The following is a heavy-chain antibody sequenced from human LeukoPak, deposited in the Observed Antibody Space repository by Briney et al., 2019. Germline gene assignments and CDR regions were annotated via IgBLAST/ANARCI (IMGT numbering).Heavy chain of an antibody. D-gene: IGHD2-8*01. Sequence: GGALRLSCAAPGFTFSALALNWGRPAPGEGVGGGSALCGNALSTYYAGSVKGRFTISRDNSKNTLYLQMNSLRAEDTAVYFCAKVIMAATHFYYSGMDVWGQGTTVTVSS. CDR1: GFTFSALA. CDR3: AKVIMAATHFYYSGMDV. J-gene: IGHJ6*02. V-gene: IGHV3-23*01. CDR2: LCGNALST.